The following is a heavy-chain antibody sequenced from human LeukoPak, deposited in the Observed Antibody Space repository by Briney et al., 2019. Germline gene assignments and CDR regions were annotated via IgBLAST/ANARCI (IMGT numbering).Heavy chain of an antibody. CDR1: GYTFTSYG. D-gene: IGHD3-3*01. V-gene: IGHV1-18*01. Sequence: ASVKVSCKASGYTFTSYGISWVRQAPGQGLEWMGWISAYNGNTNYAQKLQGRVTMTTDTSTSTAYMELRSLRSDDTAVYYCATETYYDFWSGYYTGRGRGMDVWGQGTTVTVSS. CDR3: ATETYYDFWSGYYTGRGRGMDV. J-gene: IGHJ6*02. CDR2: ISAYNGNT.